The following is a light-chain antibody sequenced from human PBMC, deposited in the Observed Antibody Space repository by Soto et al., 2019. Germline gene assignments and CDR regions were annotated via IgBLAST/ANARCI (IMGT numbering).Light chain of an antibody. CDR1: SSDVGGYNY. CDR2: EVS. Sequence: QSALTQPPSASGSPGQSVTISCTGTSSDVGGYNYVSWYQQYPGKAPKLMIYEVSQRPSGVPDRFSGSKSGNTASLTVSGLQAEDESDYYCCSFAGSKNFVFGTGTKVTVL. J-gene: IGLJ1*01. V-gene: IGLV2-8*01. CDR3: CSFAGSKNFV.